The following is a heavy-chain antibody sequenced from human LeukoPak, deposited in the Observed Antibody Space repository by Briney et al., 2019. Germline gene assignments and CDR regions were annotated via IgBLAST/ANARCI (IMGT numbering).Heavy chain of an antibody. V-gene: IGHV1-18*01. CDR2: ISAYNVNT. J-gene: IGHJ4*02. CDR1: GYTFTSYG. CDR3: ARYMVRGDPFDY. D-gene: IGHD3-10*01. Sequence: ASVKVSCKASGYTFTSYGISRVRQAPGQGLEWMGWISAYNVNTNYAQKLQGRVTMTTDTSTSTAYMELRSLRSDDTAVYYCARYMVRGDPFDYWGQGTLVTVSS.